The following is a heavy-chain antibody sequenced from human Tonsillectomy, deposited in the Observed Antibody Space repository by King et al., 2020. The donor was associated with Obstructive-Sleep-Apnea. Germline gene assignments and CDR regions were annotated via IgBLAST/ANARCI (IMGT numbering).Heavy chain of an antibody. CDR3: ARELTHTSGWYGGFDY. CDR1: GYTFTGYY. CDR2: INPNSGGT. Sequence: VQLVQSGAEVKKPGASVKVSCKASGYTFTGYYMHWVRQAPGQGLEWMGWINPNSGGTNYAQKFQARVTMTRDTSISTAYMELSRLRSDDTAVYYCARELTHTSGWYGGFDYWGQGTLVTVSS. D-gene: IGHD6-19*01. V-gene: IGHV1-2*02. J-gene: IGHJ4*02.